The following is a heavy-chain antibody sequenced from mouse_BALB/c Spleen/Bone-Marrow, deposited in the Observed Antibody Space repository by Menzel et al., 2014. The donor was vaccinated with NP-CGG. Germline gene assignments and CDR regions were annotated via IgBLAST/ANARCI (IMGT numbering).Heavy chain of an antibody. J-gene: IGHJ2*02. CDR1: GYSITSGYG. Sequence: EVQLQESGPDLVKPSQSLSLTCTVAGYSITSGYGWHWIRQFPGNKLEWMGYIHYSGSTNYNPSLQSRISITRDTSKNQFFLQLNSVTTEDTATYYCVRETTVVADFDYRGQGTSLTVSS. V-gene: IGHV3-1*02. CDR3: VRETTVVADFDY. D-gene: IGHD1-1*01. CDR2: IHYSGST.